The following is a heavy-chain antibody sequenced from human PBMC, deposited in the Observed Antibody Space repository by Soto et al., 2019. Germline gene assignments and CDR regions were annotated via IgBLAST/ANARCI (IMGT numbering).Heavy chain of an antibody. CDR3: ARDLVAVRPGWFDP. D-gene: IGHD6-6*01. V-gene: IGHV1-18*01. CDR1: GYTFTTYG. J-gene: IGHJ5*02. CDR2: XXXXXXXX. Sequence: GASVKVSCKASGYTFTTYGINWVRQAPGQGLEWXXXXXXXXXXXXXXQNLQGRVTMTTDASTSTAYMELRSLRSDDTAVYYCARDLVAVRPGWFDPWGQGTLVTVSS.